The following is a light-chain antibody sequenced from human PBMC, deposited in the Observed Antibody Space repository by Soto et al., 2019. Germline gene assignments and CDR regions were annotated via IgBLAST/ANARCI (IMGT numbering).Light chain of an antibody. CDR2: CAS. Sequence: EIVLTQSPGTLSLSPGERATLSCRASQSVRNNYLAWYQQKPGQAPRFLMYCASSRATGTPDRFSGTGSGTDLTLTISRLEPEDYAVYDCKQYGSSPVSFGPGTKVDIK. J-gene: IGKJ3*01. CDR3: KQYGSSPVS. CDR1: QSVRNNY. V-gene: IGKV3-20*01.